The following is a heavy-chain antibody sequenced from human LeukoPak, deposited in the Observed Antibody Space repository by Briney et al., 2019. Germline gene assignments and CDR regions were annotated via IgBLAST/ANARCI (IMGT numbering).Heavy chain of an antibody. CDR1: GGSISSYY. Sequence: SETLSLTCTVSGGSISSYYWSWIRQPPGKGLEWIGYIYYSGSTNYNPSLTSRVTISVDTSKNQFSLKLSSVTAADTAVYYCARYGSGSYSFGMDVWGQGTTVTVSS. V-gene: IGHV4-59*08. CDR3: ARYGSGSYSFGMDV. J-gene: IGHJ6*02. D-gene: IGHD3-10*01. CDR2: IYYSGST.